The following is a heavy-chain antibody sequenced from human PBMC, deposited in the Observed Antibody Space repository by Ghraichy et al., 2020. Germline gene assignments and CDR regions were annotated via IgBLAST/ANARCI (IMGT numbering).Heavy chain of an antibody. J-gene: IGHJ4*02. CDR1: GFTFSSYG. V-gene: IGHV3-23*01. CDR2: ISDNGAIT. CDR3: AKGGITWYGFDC. Sequence: GGSLRLSCAASGFTFSSYGMSWVRQAPGKGLEWVSGISDNGAITYYADSVKGRITISRDNSKNTLSLQMNSLRGEDTAVYYCAKGGITWYGFDCWGQGTHVTVSS. D-gene: IGHD6-13*01.